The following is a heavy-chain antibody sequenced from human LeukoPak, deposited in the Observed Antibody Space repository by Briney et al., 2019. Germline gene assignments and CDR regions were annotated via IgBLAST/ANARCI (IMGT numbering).Heavy chain of an antibody. D-gene: IGHD5-18*01. Sequence: ASVKVSCKASGYSFTSYDINWVRQAAGQGLEWMGWMNLYSGDTDYARKFKGRITMTRDTSMTTVFMELSSLRSDDTAIYFCARPLRNTPMIILAYWGQGTQVTASS. CDR3: ARPLRNTPMIILAY. V-gene: IGHV1-8*01. CDR2: MNLYSGDT. CDR1: GYSFTSYD. J-gene: IGHJ4*02.